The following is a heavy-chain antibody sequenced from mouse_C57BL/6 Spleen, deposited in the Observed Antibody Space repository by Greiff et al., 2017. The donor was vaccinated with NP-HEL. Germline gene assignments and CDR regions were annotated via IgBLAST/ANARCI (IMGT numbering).Heavy chain of an antibody. CDR2: ISSGSSTI. D-gene: IGHD1-1*01. CDR1: GFTFSDYG. J-gene: IGHJ2*01. V-gene: IGHV5-17*01. Sequence: DVHLVESGGGLVKPGGSLKLSCAASGFTFSDYGMHWVRQAPEKGLEWVAYISSGSSTIYYADTVKGRFTISRDNAKNTLFLQMTSLRSEDTAMYYCARRDTTSLDYWGQGTTLTVSS. CDR3: ARRDTTSLDY.